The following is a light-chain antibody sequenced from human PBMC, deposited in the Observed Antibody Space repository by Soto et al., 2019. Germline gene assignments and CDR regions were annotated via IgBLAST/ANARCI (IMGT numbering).Light chain of an antibody. Sequence: QSVLTQPPSASGTPGQRVTISCSGSSSNIGSDNVNWYQQLPLTAPKLLIYDNNKRPSGVPDRFSGPKSGTSASLAISGLQSEDEADYYCAAWDGSLNGWVFGGGTKLTVL. V-gene: IGLV1-44*01. CDR1: SSNIGSDN. CDR2: DNN. J-gene: IGLJ3*02. CDR3: AAWDGSLNGWV.